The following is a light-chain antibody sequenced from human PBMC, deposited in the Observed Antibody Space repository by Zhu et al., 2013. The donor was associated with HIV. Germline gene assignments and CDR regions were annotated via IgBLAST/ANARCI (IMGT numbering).Light chain of an antibody. J-gene: IGKJ2*01. CDR1: QTISHN. V-gene: IGKV3-15*01. CDR3: QQLKTYPRS. Sequence: ETVMTQSPATLSVSPGETVSLSCRASQTISHNLAWYQQKRGQPPRLLIYAATTLQSGVPSRFSGSGSGTEFTLTISSLQPEDFATYYCQQLKTYPRSFGQGTKVEI. CDR2: AAT.